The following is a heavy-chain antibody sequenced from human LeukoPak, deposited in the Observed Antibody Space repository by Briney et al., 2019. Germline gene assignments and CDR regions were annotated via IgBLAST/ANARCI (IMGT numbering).Heavy chain of an antibody. D-gene: IGHD1-26*01. CDR1: GFTFSSYA. CDR3: AKDLGRYRNNFFDY. V-gene: IGHV3-23*01. J-gene: IGHJ4*02. CDR2: ISGSGGGT. Sequence: PGGSLRLSCAASGFTFSSYAMSWVRQAPEKGLEWVSTISGSGGGTYYADSVKGRFTISRDDSKNTLYLQMNSLRADDTAVYYCAKDLGRYRNNFFDYWGQGNLVTVSS.